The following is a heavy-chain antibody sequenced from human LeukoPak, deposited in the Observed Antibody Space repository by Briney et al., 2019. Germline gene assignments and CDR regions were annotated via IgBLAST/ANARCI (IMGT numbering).Heavy chain of an antibody. J-gene: IGHJ4*02. CDR1: GYSFTSYW. V-gene: IGHV5-51*01. CDR2: IYPRDSDT. Sequence: GESLKISCKGSGYSFTSYWIAWVRQMPGKGLGYMGIIYPRDSDTTYSPSFQGQVTISADKSISTAYLQWSSLKASDTAMYYCARRNYDSSGADYWGQGTLVTVSS. CDR3: ARRNYDSSGADY. D-gene: IGHD3-22*01.